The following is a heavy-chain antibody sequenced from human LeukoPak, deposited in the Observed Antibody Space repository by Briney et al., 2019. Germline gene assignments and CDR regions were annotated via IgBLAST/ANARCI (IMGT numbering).Heavy chain of an antibody. D-gene: IGHD3-22*01. V-gene: IGHV3-48*03. Sequence: GGSLRLSCAASGFTFSSYEMNWVRQAPGKGLEWVSYISSSGSTIYYADSVKGRFTISRDNAKNSLYLQMNSLRAEDTAVYYCARGNAYYDSSGYYDWGQGTLVTVSS. J-gene: IGHJ4*02. CDR3: ARGNAYYDSSGYYD. CDR1: GFTFSSYE. CDR2: ISSSGSTI.